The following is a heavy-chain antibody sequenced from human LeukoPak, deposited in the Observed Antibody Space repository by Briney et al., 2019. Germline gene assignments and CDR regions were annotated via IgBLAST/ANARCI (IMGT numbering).Heavy chain of an antibody. CDR1: GFTFSTYD. CDR2: INDGGYNT. J-gene: IGHJ4*02. D-gene: IGHD4-23*01. CDR3: AKKETVVSPGNYFDH. V-gene: IGHV3-23*01. Sequence: GGSLKLSCTASGFTFSTYDMNWVRQAPGKGLEWVAAINDGGYNTYYADSVRGRFTISRDNAKNTLYLQMNSLRAEDTAVYYCAKKETVVSPGNYFDHWGQGTLVTVSS.